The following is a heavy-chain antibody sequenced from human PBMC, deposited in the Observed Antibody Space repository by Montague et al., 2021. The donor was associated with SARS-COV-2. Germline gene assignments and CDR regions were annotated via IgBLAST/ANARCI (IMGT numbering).Heavy chain of an antibody. D-gene: IGHD5-12*01. CDR2: ISEIGST. CDR1: GGSINNYY. Sequence: SETLSLTCTVSGGSINNYYCGWIRQPPGQALEYIAYISEIGSTHRNPALKSRVTISVDPSRNQFYLYVNSVTAADTAVYYCARLQGGRRLMDYWGQGTLVTVPS. V-gene: IGHV4-59*01. CDR3: ARLQGGRRLMDY. J-gene: IGHJ4*02.